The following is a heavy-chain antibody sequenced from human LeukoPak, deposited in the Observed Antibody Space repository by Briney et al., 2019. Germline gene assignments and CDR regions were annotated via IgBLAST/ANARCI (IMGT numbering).Heavy chain of an antibody. CDR1: GCSISSYY. CDR3: ARLYMETYDSSGYYWIDY. J-gene: IGHJ4*02. V-gene: IGHV4-59*08. CDR2: IYYSGST. Sequence: SETLSLTCTVSGCSISSYYWSWIRQPPGKGLEWIGYIYYSGSTNYNPSLKSRVTISVDTSKNQSYLKLSSVTAADTAVYYCARLYMETYDSSGYYWIDYWGQGTLVTVSS. D-gene: IGHD3-22*01.